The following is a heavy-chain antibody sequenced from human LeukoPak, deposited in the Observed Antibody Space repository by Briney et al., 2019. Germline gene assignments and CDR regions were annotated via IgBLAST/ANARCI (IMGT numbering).Heavy chain of an antibody. CDR3: ARDRWELLRSVDY. CDR1: GFTFSSYS. J-gene: IGHJ4*02. D-gene: IGHD2-15*01. V-gene: IGHV3-21*01. Sequence: GGSLRLSCAASGFTFSSYSMNWVRQAPGKGLEWLSSIGSTGAYIFYADSVKGRFTISRDSAKNSLYLQMNSLRAEDTAIYYCARDRWELLRSVDYWGQGTLVTVSS. CDR2: IGSTGAYI.